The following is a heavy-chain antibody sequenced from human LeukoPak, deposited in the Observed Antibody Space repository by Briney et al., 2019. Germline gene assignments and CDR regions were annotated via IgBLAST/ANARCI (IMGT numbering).Heavy chain of an antibody. D-gene: IGHD5-24*01. CDR2: INPNSGGT. J-gene: IGHJ4*02. V-gene: IGHV1-2*02. CDR1: GYTFTGYY. CDR3: ARDNRWLQCIDY. Sequence: ASVKVSCKASGYTFTGYYMHWVRQAPGQGLEWMGWINPNSGGTNYAQKFQGRVAMTRDTSISTAYMELSRLRSDDTAVYYCARDNRWLQCIDYWGQGTLVTVSS.